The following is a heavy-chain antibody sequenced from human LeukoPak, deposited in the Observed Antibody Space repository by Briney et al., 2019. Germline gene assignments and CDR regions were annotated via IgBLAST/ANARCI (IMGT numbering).Heavy chain of an antibody. V-gene: IGHV3-21*01. Sequence: GGSLRLSCAASGFTFSSYSMTWVRQAPGKGLEWVSSISSSSSYIYYADSVKGRFTISRDNAKNSLYLQMNSLRDEDTAVSYCARDPLLGRRAYYFDYWGQGTLVTVSS. D-gene: IGHD3-3*02. CDR3: ARDPLLGRRAYYFDY. J-gene: IGHJ4*02. CDR1: GFTFSSYS. CDR2: ISSSSSYI.